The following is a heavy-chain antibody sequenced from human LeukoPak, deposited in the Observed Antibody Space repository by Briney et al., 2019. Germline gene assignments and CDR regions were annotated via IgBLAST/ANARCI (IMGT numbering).Heavy chain of an antibody. CDR3: ARCRWKPVWATVTKARDAFDI. CDR2: IYYTGST. V-gene: IGHV4-39*07. CDR1: GGSISSSNYY. Sequence: PSETLPLTCTVSGGSISSSNYYWGWIRQPPGEGLEWIGSIYYTGSTYYNPSLKSRITISVDTSKNQFSLKLSSVTAADTAVYYCARCRWKPVWATVTKARDAFDIWGQGTMVTVSS. J-gene: IGHJ3*02. D-gene: IGHD4-17*01.